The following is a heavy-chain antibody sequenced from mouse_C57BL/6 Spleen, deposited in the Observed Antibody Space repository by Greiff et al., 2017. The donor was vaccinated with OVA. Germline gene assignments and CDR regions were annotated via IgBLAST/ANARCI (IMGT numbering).Heavy chain of an antibody. CDR1: GYTFTDYY. CDR2: IFPGSGST. D-gene: IGHD1-1*01. CDR3: ASGGSSYPAWFAY. Sequence: QVHVKQSGPELVKPGASVKISCKASGYTFTDYYINWVKQRPGQGLEWIGWIFPGSGSTYYNEKFKGKATLTVDKSSSTAYMLLSSLTSEDSAVYFCASGGSSYPAWFAYWGQGTLVTVSA. J-gene: IGHJ3*01. V-gene: IGHV1-75*01.